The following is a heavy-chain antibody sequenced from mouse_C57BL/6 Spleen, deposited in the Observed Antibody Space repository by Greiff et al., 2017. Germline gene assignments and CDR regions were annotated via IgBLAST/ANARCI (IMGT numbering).Heavy chain of an antibody. CDR3: ARSDYYGSSYWYFDV. Sequence: QVQLQQPGAELVRPGSSVKLSCKASGYTFTSYWMHWVKQRPIQGLEWIGNIDPSDSETHYNQKFKDKATLTVDKSSSTAYMQLSRLTSEDSAVYYCARSDYYGSSYWYFDVWGTGTTGTVSS. CDR2: IDPSDSET. D-gene: IGHD1-1*01. V-gene: IGHV1-52*01. CDR1: GYTFTSYW. J-gene: IGHJ1*03.